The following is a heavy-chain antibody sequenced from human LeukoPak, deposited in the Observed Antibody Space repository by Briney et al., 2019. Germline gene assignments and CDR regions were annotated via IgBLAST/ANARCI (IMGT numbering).Heavy chain of an antibody. CDR1: GFTFSSYG. J-gene: IGHJ4*02. CDR3: AKDYYGSGSYHKSSDY. V-gene: IGHV3-30*18. Sequence: AGSLRLSCAASGFTFSSYGMHWVRQAPGKGLEWVAVISYDGSNKYYADSVKGRFTISRDNSKNTLYLQMNSLRAEDTAVYYCAKDYYGSGSYHKSSDYWGQGTLVTVSS. CDR2: ISYDGSNK. D-gene: IGHD3-10*01.